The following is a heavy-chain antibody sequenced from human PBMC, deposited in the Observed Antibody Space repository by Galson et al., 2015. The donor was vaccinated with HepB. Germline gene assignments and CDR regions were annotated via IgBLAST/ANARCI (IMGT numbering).Heavy chain of an antibody. J-gene: IGHJ6*03. V-gene: IGHV1-69*04. D-gene: IGHD4-11*01. CDR1: GGTFSSYA. Sequence: SVKVSCKASGGTFSSYAISWVRQAPGQGLEWMRRIIPNLGIANYAQKFQGRVTITADKSTSTAYIQLSSLRSEDTAVYYCARVRQFTSGTTVTKYYHYNMKVWGKGTTVTVSS. CDR2: IIPNLGIA. CDR3: ARVRQFTSGTTVTKYYHYNMKV.